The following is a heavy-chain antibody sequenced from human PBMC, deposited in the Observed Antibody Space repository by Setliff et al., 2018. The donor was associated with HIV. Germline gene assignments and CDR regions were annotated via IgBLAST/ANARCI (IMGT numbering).Heavy chain of an antibody. D-gene: IGHD5-12*01. V-gene: IGHV3-21*01. Sequence: GGSLRLSCAASGFTFSTYHMSWVRQAPGKGLEWVSSINGDSTFIYYADSVKGRFTISRDNAKNSLYLQMNSLRAEDTAVYYCARVVGYSGYDFGYMDVWGKGTTVTVSS. J-gene: IGHJ6*03. CDR2: INGDSTFI. CDR3: ARVVGYSGYDFGYMDV. CDR1: GFTFSTYH.